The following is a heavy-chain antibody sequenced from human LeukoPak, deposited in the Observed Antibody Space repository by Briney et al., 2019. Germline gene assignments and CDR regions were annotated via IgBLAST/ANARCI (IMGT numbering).Heavy chain of an antibody. CDR3: ATGGSGSS. J-gene: IGHJ5*02. CDR1: GFMFDRYW. V-gene: IGHV3-7*04. D-gene: IGHD3-10*01. CDR2: IKEDGAEK. Sequence: GGSLRLSCAASGFMFDRYWMNWARQAPGKGPEWVATIKEDGAEKYYVDSVKGRFTISRDNAKNSLSLQVTSLRAEDTAVYYCATGGSGSSWGQGTLVIVSS.